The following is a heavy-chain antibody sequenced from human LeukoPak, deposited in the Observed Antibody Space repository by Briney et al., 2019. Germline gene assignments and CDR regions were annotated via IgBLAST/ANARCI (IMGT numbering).Heavy chain of an antibody. CDR1: GGSISSGSYY. D-gene: IGHD6-13*01. CDR3: ARDNSISGYSSRWYRSDYFDY. V-gene: IGHV4-61*02. J-gene: IGHJ4*02. CDR2: IYTSGST. Sequence: SETLSLTCTVSGGSISSGSYYWSWIGPPAGKGLEWIGRIYTSGSTNYNPSLKSRVTISVDTSKNQFSLKLSSVTAADTAVYYCARDNSISGYSSRWYRSDYFDYWGQGTLVTVPS.